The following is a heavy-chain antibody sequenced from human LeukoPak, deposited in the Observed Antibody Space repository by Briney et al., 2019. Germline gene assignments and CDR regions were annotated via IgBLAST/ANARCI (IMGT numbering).Heavy chain of an antibody. J-gene: IGHJ4*02. CDR2: IYYSGSA. CDR3: ARVNYGSATKEDY. D-gene: IGHD3-10*01. V-gene: IGHV4-31*03. CDR1: GGSISSGGYY. Sequence: SETLSLTCTVSGGSISSGGYYWSWIRQHPGKGLEWIGYIYYSGSAYYNPSLKSRVTISVYTSENQFSLKLSSVTAADTAVYYCARVNYGSATKEDYWGQGTLVTVSS.